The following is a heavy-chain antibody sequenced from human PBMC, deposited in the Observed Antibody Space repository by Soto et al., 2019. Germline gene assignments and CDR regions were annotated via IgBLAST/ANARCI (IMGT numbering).Heavy chain of an antibody. D-gene: IGHD6-19*01. Sequence: GGSLRLSCAASGFTFSSNAMSWVRQAPGKGLEWVSAITGGGGTYYADSVKGRFTISRDNSKNTLSLQMDSLRAEDTAVYYCAKYISAWHNDAFDFWGRGTMVTVSS. CDR1: GFTFSSNA. V-gene: IGHV3-23*01. CDR3: AKYISAWHNDAFDF. CDR2: ITGGGGT. J-gene: IGHJ3*01.